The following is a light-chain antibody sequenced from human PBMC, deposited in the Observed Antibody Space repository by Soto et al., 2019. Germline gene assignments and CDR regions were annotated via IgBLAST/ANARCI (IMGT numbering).Light chain of an antibody. Sequence: QPVLTQSPSASASLGASVKLTCTLSSGHSSYAIAWHQQRPEKGPRYLMKLNSDGSHSKGDGIPDRFSGSSSGAERYLTISSLQSEDEADYYCQTWVTGIQVFGGGTSSPS. CDR1: SGHSSYA. CDR3: QTWVTGIQV. CDR2: LNSDGSH. J-gene: IGLJ2*01. V-gene: IGLV4-69*01.